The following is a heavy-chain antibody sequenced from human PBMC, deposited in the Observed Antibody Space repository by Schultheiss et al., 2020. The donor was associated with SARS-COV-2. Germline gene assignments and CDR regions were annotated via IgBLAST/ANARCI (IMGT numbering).Heavy chain of an antibody. Sequence: GESLKISCAASGFTFSSYAMHWVRQAPGKGLEWVAVISYDGSNKYYADSVKGRFTISRDNSKNTLYLQMNSLRAEDTAVYYCARGGGAFAEWPLGMDVWGQGTTVTVSS. CDR3: ARGGGAFAEWPLGMDV. J-gene: IGHJ6*02. D-gene: IGHD3-3*01. CDR1: GFTFSSYA. V-gene: IGHV3-30*01. CDR2: ISYDGSNK.